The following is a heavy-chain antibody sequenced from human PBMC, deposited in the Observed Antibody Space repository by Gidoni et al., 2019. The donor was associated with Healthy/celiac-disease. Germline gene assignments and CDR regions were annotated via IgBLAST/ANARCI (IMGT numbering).Heavy chain of an antibody. CDR1: AFTFSNYS. CDR3: ARDSFLHSYGYAEFDY. Sequence: EVQLVESGGGLVKPGGSMRLSCAASAFTFSNYSMNWVRQAPGKGLEWVSSSSSSSSYIYYADSVKGRFTIPRDNAKNSLYLQMNSLRAEDTAVYYCARDSFLHSYGYAEFDYWGQGTLVTVSS. J-gene: IGHJ4*02. V-gene: IGHV3-21*01. CDR2: SSSSSSYI. D-gene: IGHD5-18*01.